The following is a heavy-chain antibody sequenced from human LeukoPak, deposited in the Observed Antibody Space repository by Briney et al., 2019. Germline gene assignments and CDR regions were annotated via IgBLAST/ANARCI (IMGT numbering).Heavy chain of an antibody. CDR1: GFIFSNYW. CDR2: INQDGSEK. D-gene: IGHD5-18*01. Sequence: GESLRLSCAASGFIFSNYWMSWVRQAPGKGLEWVANINQDGSEKYYVDSLKGRFTISRDNAKNSLYLQMNSLRAEDTAVYYCARMWIQLWPFDYWGQGTLVTVSS. J-gene: IGHJ4*02. V-gene: IGHV3-7*03. CDR3: ARMWIQLWPFDY.